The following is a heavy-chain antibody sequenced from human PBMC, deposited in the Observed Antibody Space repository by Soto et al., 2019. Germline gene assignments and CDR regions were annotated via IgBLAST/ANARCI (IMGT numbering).Heavy chain of an antibody. D-gene: IGHD3-10*01. CDR2: IYYSGST. V-gene: IGHV4-59*08. Sequence: SETLSLTCTVSGGSISSYYWSWIRQPPGKGLEWIGYIYYSGSTNYNPSLKSRVTISVDTSKNQFSLKLSSVTAADTAVYYCARYITMVRGVPFDPWGQGTLVTV. CDR1: GGSISSYY. J-gene: IGHJ5*02. CDR3: ARYITMVRGVPFDP.